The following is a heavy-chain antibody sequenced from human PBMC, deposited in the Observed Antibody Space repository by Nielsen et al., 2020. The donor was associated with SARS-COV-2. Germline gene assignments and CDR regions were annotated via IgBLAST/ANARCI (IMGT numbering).Heavy chain of an antibody. D-gene: IGHD3-10*01. V-gene: IGHV3-7*01. J-gene: IGHJ4*02. CDR2: IKQDGSEK. CDR3: ARAPPGFGELPFDY. CDR1: GFTFSSYW. Sequence: GESLKISCAASGFTFSSYWMSWVRQAPGKGLEWVANIKQDGSEKYYVDSVKGRFTISRDNAKNSLYLQMNSLRAEDTAVYYCARAPPGFGELPFDYWGQGTLVTVSS.